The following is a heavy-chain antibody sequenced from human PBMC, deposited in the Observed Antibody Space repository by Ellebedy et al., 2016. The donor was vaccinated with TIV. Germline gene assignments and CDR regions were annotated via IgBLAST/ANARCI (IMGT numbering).Heavy chain of an antibody. CDR1: GGSISSSSYY. Sequence: SETLSLXCTVSGGSISSSSYYWGWIRQPPGKGLEWIGSIYYSGSTYYNPSLKSRVTISVDTSKNQFSLKLSSVTAADTAVYYCARDDLKPDYWGQGTLVTVSS. CDR2: IYYSGST. J-gene: IGHJ4*02. V-gene: IGHV4-39*07. CDR3: ARDDLKPDY.